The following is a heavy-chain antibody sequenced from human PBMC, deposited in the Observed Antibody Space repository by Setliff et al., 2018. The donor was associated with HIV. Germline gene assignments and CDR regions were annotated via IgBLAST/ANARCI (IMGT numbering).Heavy chain of an antibody. Sequence: ASVKVSCRASGYTFTSYYMHWVRQAPGQGLEWMGIINPSGGSTSYAQKFQGRVTMTRDTSTSTVYMELSSLRSEDTAVYYCARGGARSHVATRVSGAFDIWGQGAMVTVS. V-gene: IGHV1-46*01. CDR1: GYTFTSYY. D-gene: IGHD1-26*01. CDR3: ARGGARSHVATRVSGAFDI. CDR2: INPSGGST. J-gene: IGHJ3*02.